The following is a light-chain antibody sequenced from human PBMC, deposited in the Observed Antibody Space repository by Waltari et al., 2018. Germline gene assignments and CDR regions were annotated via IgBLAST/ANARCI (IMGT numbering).Light chain of an antibody. CDR3: QSYDTTLSVV. J-gene: IGLJ3*02. CDR2: GST. Sequence: QSVLTQPPSVSGAPGQRVTISCTGGGSNIGAGYDVHWYQQLPRAAPKLLLYGSTSRPLGVPYRFFGSTSGTSAFLAITGLQAEDEADYYCQSYDTTLSVVFGGGTKLTVL. V-gene: IGLV1-40*01. CDR1: GSNIGAGYD.